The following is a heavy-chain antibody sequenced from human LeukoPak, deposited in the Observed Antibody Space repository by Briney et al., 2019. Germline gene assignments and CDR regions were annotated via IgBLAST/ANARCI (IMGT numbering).Heavy chain of an antibody. Sequence: PSETLSLTCTASGGSISSYYWSWIRQPAGKGLEWIGRIYTSGSTNYNPSLKSRVTMSVDTSKNQFSLKLSSVTAADTAVYYCATADYGGNSWYFDYWGQGTLVTVSS. V-gene: IGHV4-4*07. D-gene: IGHD4-23*01. J-gene: IGHJ4*02. CDR2: IYTSGST. CDR1: GGSISSYY. CDR3: ATADYGGNSWYFDY.